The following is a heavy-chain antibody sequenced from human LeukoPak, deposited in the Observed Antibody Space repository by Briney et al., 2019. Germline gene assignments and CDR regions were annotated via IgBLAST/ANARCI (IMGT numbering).Heavy chain of an antibody. V-gene: IGHV3-7*01. CDR2: IKQDGSEK. J-gene: IGHJ4*02. Sequence: PGGSLRLSCAASGFTFSTYWMSWVRQAPGKGLEWVANIKQDGSEKFYVDSVKGRFTISRDNAKNSLYLQMNSLRVEDTAVYYCVRDPLAARLIFDYWGQGTLVTVSS. CDR3: VRDPLAARLIFDY. D-gene: IGHD6-6*01. CDR1: GFTFSTYW.